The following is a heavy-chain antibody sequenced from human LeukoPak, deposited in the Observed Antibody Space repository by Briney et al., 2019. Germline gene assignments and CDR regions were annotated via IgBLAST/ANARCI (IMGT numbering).Heavy chain of an antibody. Sequence: GESLKISYKGSGYSFTTYWIGWVRQMPGKGLEWMGIIFPADSGTRYSPSFEGQVTISADKSSSTAYLQWSRLKATDSAMYYCAKMANGAKIYDYWGQGTLVTVSS. CDR3: AKMANGAKIYDY. CDR1: GYSFTTYW. J-gene: IGHJ4*02. V-gene: IGHV5-51*01. CDR2: IFPADSGT. D-gene: IGHD4/OR15-4a*01.